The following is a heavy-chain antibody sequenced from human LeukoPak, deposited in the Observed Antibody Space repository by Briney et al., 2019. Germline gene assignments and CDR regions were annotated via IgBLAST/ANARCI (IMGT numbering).Heavy chain of an antibody. J-gene: IGHJ5*02. Sequence: SETLSLTCTVSGGSISSYYWSWIRQPPGKGLEWIGYIYYSGSTNYNPSLKGRVTISVDTSKNQFSLKLSSVTAADTAVYYCARQRELTGPPPPWGQGTLVTVSS. V-gene: IGHV4-59*08. CDR2: IYYSGST. D-gene: IGHD1-26*01. CDR3: ARQRELTGPPPP. CDR1: GGSISSYY.